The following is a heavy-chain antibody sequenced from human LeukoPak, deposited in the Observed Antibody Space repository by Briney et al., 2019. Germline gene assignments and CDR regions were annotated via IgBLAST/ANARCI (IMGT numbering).Heavy chain of an antibody. Sequence: GGSLRLSCAASGFTFSDHYMDWARQAPGKGLEWVGRTRNKANSYTTEYAASVKGRFTIPRDDSKSSLYLQMNSLKTEDTAVYYCAGGYDSSGYYLDDYYYYGMDVWGQGTTVTVSS. CDR2: TRNKANSYTT. CDR1: GFTFSDHY. D-gene: IGHD3-22*01. V-gene: IGHV3-72*01. J-gene: IGHJ6*02. CDR3: AGGYDSSGYYLDDYYYYGMDV.